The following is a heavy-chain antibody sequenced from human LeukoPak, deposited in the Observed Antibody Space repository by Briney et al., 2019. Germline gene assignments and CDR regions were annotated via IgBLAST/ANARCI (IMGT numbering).Heavy chain of an antibody. CDR3: AKPSGRHPNYDFDH. V-gene: IGHV3-23*01. J-gene: IGHJ4*02. D-gene: IGHD1-26*01. Sequence: GGSLRLSCAASGFTFSSHAMSWVRQAPGKGLERVSAISDSGRETFYTDSVKGRFTISRDNSKNTLYLEMNSLRAEDTAVYYWAKPSGRHPNYDFDHWGQGTLVTVSS. CDR2: ISDSGRET. CDR1: GFTFSSHA.